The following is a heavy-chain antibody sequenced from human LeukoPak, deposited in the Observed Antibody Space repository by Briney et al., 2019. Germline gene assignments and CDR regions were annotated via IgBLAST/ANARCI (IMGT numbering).Heavy chain of an antibody. D-gene: IGHD7-27*01. Sequence: GGSLRLSCVASGFAFDDYAMSWVRQAPGKGLEWVSAIESVTYADSVKGRFTISRDKSKNTLYLQMNSLRAEDTALYYCAKAVKTGYLYGMSVWGQGTMVTVSS. J-gene: IGHJ3*01. CDR2: IESVT. CDR3: AKAVKTGYLYGMSV. CDR1: GFAFDDYA. V-gene: IGHV3-23*05.